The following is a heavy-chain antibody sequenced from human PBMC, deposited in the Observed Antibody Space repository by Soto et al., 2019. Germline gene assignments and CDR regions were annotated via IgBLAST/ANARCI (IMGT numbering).Heavy chain of an antibody. Sequence: PSETLSLTCTVSGGSISSSSYYWGWIRQPPGKGLEWIGSIYYSGSTYYNLSLKSRVTISVDTSKNQFSLKLSSVTAADTAVYYCARVAWIQLWFDFDYYYYMDVWGKGTTVTVSS. CDR2: IYYSGST. D-gene: IGHD5-18*01. J-gene: IGHJ6*03. CDR3: ARVAWIQLWFDFDYYYYMDV. V-gene: IGHV4-39*01. CDR1: GGSISSSSYY.